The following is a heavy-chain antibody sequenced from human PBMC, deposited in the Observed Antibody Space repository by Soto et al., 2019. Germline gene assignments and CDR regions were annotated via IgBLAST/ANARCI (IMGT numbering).Heavy chain of an antibody. CDR2: TYYRSRWYS. J-gene: IGHJ6*02. V-gene: IGHV6-1*01. Sequence: SQTLSLTCVGSGDTVSSNSVAWNWVRQSPSRGLEWLGRTYYRSRWYSDYAVSVRSRIDINADTSKNQDSLQLNSVTPEDTAVYYCARSAEDSGYYYYGMEVCRQGTTVTVSS. CDR1: GDTVSSNSVA. D-gene: IGHD2-15*01. CDR3: ARSAEDSGYYYYGMEV.